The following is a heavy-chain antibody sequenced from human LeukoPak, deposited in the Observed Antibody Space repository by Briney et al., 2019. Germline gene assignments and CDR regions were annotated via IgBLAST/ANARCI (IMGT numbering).Heavy chain of an antibody. CDR2: IYSGGST. CDR3: AREDSSGSFDP. D-gene: IGHD3-22*01. V-gene: IGHV3-53*01. J-gene: IGHJ5*02. CDR1: GLTFSSNY. Sequence: PGGSLRLSCAASGLTFSSNYMSWVRQAPGKGLEWVSVIYSGGSTYYADSVRGRFTISRDNSKNTLYLQMNSLRAEDTAVYYCAREDSSGSFDPWGQGTLVTVSS.